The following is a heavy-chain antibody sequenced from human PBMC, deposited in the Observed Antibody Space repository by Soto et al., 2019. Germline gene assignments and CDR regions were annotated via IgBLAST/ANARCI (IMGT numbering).Heavy chain of an antibody. CDR2: IYYGGTT. CDR1: GGSFSPNY. D-gene: IGHD3-10*01. J-gene: IGHJ4*02. CDR3: ATLRGLGVVSPYFDY. Sequence: SETLSLTCRLSGGSFSPNYWGWFRQSPGKGLEWVGYIYYGGTTSYNPSLKSRVTISVDTSKNQFSLKLTSVTAADTAVYFCATLRGLGVVSPYFDYWGQGLMVTVSS. V-gene: IGHV4-59*12.